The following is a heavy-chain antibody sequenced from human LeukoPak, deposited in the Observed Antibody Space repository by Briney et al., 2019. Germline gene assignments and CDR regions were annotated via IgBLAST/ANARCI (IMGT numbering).Heavy chain of an antibody. D-gene: IGHD6-6*01. CDR3: AREGIAARATIFDY. J-gene: IGHJ4*02. CDR2: INPNSGGT. V-gene: IGHV1-2*02. Sequence: GASVKVSCKASGYTFTGYYMHWVRQAPGQGLEWMGWINPNSGGTNYGQKFQGRVTMTRDTSISTAYMELSRLRSDDTAVYYCAREGIAARATIFDYWGQGTLVTVSS. CDR1: GYTFTGYY.